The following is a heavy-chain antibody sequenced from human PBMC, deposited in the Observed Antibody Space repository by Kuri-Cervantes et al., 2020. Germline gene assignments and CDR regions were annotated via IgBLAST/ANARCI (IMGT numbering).Heavy chain of an antibody. CDR3: ASSGYCSSTSCYGDYYYYGMDV. CDR1: GFTFSSYG. V-gene: IGHV3-30*03. CDR2: ISYDGSNK. D-gene: IGHD2-2*01. Sequence: LSLTCAASGFTFSSYGMHWVRQAPGKGLEWVAVISYDGSNKYYADSVKGRFTIPRDNSKNTLYLQMNSLRAEDTAVYYCASSGYCSSTSCYGDYYYYGMDVWGQETTVTVS. J-gene: IGHJ6*02.